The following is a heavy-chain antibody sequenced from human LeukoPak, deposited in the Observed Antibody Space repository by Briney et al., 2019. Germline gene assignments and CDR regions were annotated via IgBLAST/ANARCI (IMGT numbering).Heavy chain of an antibody. CDR2: MSHDGSNI. CDR3: ARGATNDFWSGCGWFDP. J-gene: IGHJ5*02. CDR1: GFTFNSHT. D-gene: IGHD3-3*01. Sequence: GGSLRLSCAASGFTFNSHTLHWVRQAPGKGPEWVALMSHDGSNIFYAKSVKGRFTISRDNSKNTLYLQMNNLRAEDTAVYSCARGATNDFWSGCGWFDPWGQGTLVTVSS. V-gene: IGHV3-30-3*01.